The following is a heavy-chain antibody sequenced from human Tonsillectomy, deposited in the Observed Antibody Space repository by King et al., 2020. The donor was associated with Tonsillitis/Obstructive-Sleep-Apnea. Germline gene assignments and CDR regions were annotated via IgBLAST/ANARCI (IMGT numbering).Heavy chain of an antibody. CDR1: GYTFNKNY. J-gene: IGHJ4*02. V-gene: IGHV1-46*02. Sequence: QLVQSGADGKTPGASVQVSFKASGYTFNKNYIHWLRQARGQGLECMGLINHRRGVTTYAQKFKGRVTMTSDTSTNTVYLELSSLRSDDTAVYYCARDDVVGRYIDSWGQGTLVTVSS. D-gene: IGHD1-14*01. CDR2: INHRRGVT. CDR3: ARDDVVGRYIDS.